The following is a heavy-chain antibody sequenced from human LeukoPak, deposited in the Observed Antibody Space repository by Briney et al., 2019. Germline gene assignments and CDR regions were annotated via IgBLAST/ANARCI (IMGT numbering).Heavy chain of an antibody. V-gene: IGHV4-59*01. J-gene: IGHJ4*02. CDR3: ARAAGYSSSWYWGNFDY. Sequence: SETLSLTCTVSGGSTSSYYWSWIRQPPGKGLEWIGYIYYSGSTNYNPSLKSRVTISVDTSKNQFSLKLSSVTAAGTAVYYCARAAGYSSSWYWGNFDYWGQGTLVTVSS. CDR1: GGSTSSYY. D-gene: IGHD6-13*01. CDR2: IYYSGST.